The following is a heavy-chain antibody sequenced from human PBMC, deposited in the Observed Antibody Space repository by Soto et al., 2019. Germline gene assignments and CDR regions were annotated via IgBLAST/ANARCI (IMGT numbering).Heavy chain of an antibody. V-gene: IGHV1-58*02. CDR3: AALGGIDIVVVPAGLRALDI. Sequence: VKVSCKASGFTFTRSAMQWVRQARGQRLEWIGWIVVGSGNTNYAQKFQERVTITRDMSTSTAYMELSGLRSEETAVYYCAALGGIDIVVVPAGLRALDILGQVTMLTISS. J-gene: IGHJ3*02. CDR1: GFTFTRSA. D-gene: IGHD2-2*01. CDR2: IVVGSGNT.